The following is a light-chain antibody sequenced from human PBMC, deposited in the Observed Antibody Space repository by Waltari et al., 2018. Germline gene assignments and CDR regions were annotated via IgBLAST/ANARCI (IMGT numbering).Light chain of an antibody. Sequence: QSVLPQPPSASGTPGQRVTIFCSGRGSNIGSNTVEWYQHLPGTAPKLLIYTNDQRPSGVPARFSGSKSGTSASLAISGLQSEDEAVYYCATWDDSLNGVVFGGGTKLTVL. CDR1: GSNIGSNT. CDR3: ATWDDSLNGVV. V-gene: IGLV1-44*01. J-gene: IGLJ3*02. CDR2: TND.